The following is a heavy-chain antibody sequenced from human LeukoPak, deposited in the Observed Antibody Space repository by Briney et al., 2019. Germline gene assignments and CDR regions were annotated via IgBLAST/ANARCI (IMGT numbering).Heavy chain of an antibody. CDR3: AREDSDYGFDY. CDR1: GYIFTAYY. CDR2: INPNSGGT. Sequence: ASVKVSCKASGYIFTAYYMHWVRQAPGQGLEWMGRINPNSGGTNSAQKFQGRVTMTRDTSISTAYMELSSLRSDDTAVYYCAREDSDYGFDYWGQGTLVTVSS. V-gene: IGHV1-2*06. J-gene: IGHJ4*02. D-gene: IGHD4/OR15-4a*01.